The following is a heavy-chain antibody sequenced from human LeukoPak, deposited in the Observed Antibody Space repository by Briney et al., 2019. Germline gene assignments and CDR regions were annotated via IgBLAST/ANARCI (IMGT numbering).Heavy chain of an antibody. CDR2: IYYSGST. D-gene: IGHD3-16*02. J-gene: IGHJ4*02. V-gene: IGHV4-59*01. Sequence: SETLSLTCTVSGGSISSSYWSWIRQPPGKGLEWIGYIYYSGSTNYNPSLKSRVTISVDTSKNQFSLKLSSVTAADTAVYYCARSTPSPYYDYVWGSYRSYFDYWGQGTLVTVSS. CDR1: GGSISSSY. CDR3: ARSTPSPYYDYVWGSYRSYFDY.